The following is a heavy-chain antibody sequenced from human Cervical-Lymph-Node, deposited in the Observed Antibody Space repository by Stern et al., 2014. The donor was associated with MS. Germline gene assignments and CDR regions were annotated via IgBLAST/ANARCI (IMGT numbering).Heavy chain of an antibody. CDR3: ARDGMDV. CDR1: GGTFSSYA. Sequence: DQLVESGAEAKKPGSSVKGSCKASGGTFSSYAICLVRQVPGQGLEWMGGIIPIFGTAKYVQKFLGRVTITADEATSTACMELSSLRSEDTAVYYCARDGMDVWGQGTTVTVSS. CDR2: IIPIFGTA. V-gene: IGHV1-69*01. J-gene: IGHJ6*02.